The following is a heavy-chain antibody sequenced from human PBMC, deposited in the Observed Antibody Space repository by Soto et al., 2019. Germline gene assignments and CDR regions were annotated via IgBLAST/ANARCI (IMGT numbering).Heavy chain of an antibody. Sequence: PGESLKISCKGSGYSFTIYWMTWVRQAPGKGLEWVANINKDGSQKNYVDSVKGRFTIARDNGQNSLSLQINSLRVEDTAVYYCVRELGLAYWGQGALVTVSS. D-gene: IGHD7-27*01. CDR1: GYSFTIYW. V-gene: IGHV3-7*03. CDR2: INKDGSQK. J-gene: IGHJ4*02. CDR3: VRELGLAY.